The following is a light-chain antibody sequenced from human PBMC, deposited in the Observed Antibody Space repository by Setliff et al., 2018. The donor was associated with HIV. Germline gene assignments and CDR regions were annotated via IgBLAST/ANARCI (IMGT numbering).Light chain of an antibody. CDR1: GSNIGAAYT. CDR2: GNT. V-gene: IGLV1-40*01. CDR3: CSYAGSSTYV. Sequence: SVLTQPPSVSGAPGQRVTISCTGSGSNIGAAYTVQWYQHLPGTAPKLLIYGNTNRPSGVPDRFSASKSGTSASLAITGLRAEDEADYYCCSYAGSSTYVFGTGTRSPS. J-gene: IGLJ1*01.